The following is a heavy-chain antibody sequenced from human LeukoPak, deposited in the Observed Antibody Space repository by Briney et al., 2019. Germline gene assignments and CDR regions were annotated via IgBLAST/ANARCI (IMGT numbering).Heavy chain of an antibody. J-gene: IGHJ4*02. V-gene: IGHV3-7*01. D-gene: IGHD2-2*01. CDR1: GFTFSNYW. CDR2: IKEDGSEK. Sequence: PGGSLRLSCAASGFTFSNYWMSWVRQGPGKGLEWVANIKEDGSEKYYVDSVKGRFSISRDNAKNSLHLQMNSLRAEDTAVYYCARDQGYAFYDHWGQGTLVVVSS. CDR3: ARDQGYAFYDH.